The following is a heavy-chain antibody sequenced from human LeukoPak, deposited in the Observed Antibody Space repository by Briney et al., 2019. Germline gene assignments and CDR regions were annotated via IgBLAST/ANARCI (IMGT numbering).Heavy chain of an antibody. D-gene: IGHD6-13*01. J-gene: IGHJ6*02. Sequence: PSETLSLTCTVSGGSISSYYWSWIRQPPGKGLEWIGYIYYSGSTDYNPSLKSRVTISVDTSKNQFSLKLNSVTAADTAVYFCARHGLRSSNRDYYYGMDVWGQGTTVTVSS. V-gene: IGHV4-59*08. CDR3: ARHGLRSSNRDYYYGMDV. CDR2: IYYSGST. CDR1: GGSISSYY.